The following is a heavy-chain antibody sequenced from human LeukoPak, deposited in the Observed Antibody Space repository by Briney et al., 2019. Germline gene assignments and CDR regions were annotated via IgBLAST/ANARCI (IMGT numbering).Heavy chain of an antibody. CDR2: ISSSGDST. Sequence: GGSLRLSCAASGFTFTNYAMSWVRQAPGKGLEWVSVISSSGDSTYYADSVKGRFTISRDNSKNTLYLQMNSLRADDTAVYYCAKDGDSSGYYSLHSFDYWGQGTLVTVSS. D-gene: IGHD3-22*01. V-gene: IGHV3-23*01. J-gene: IGHJ4*02. CDR1: GFTFTNYA. CDR3: AKDGDSSGYYSLHSFDY.